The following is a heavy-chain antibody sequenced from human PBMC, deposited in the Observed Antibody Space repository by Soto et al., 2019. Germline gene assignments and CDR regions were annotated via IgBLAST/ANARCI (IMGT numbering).Heavy chain of an antibody. V-gene: IGHV3-74*01. CDR2: INSDGSDT. CDR3: ARERDEMATTGERDEMARTPYYYYYYGMDV. D-gene: IGHD1-1*01. CDR1: GFTFSNYW. Sequence: WGSLRLSCAASGFTFSNYWMHWVRQAPAKGLVWVSHINSDGSDTNYADPGKGRLTISRDNAKNTLYLQMNSLTADDTAVYYCARERDEMATTGERDEMARTPYYYYYYGMDVWGQGTTVTVSS. J-gene: IGHJ6*02.